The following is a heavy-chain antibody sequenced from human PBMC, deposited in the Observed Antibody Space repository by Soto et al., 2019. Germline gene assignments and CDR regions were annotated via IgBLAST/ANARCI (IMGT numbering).Heavy chain of an antibody. CDR1: GYSVSSSDYY. CDR3: APLSVSLSGPYGIHV. D-gene: IGHD2-15*01. Sequence: SETLSLTCSASGYSVSSSDYYWAWIRQPPGQGLEWIGSMLYSGLTYYNPSLKSRVTLSVDTSKNQFSVRLNSVTASDTAVYYCAPLSVSLSGPYGIHVWGQGTTVTVSS. J-gene: IGHJ6*02. V-gene: IGHV4-39*01. CDR2: MLYSGLT.